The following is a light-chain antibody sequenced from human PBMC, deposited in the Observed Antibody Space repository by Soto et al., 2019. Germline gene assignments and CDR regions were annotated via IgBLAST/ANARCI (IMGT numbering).Light chain of an antibody. CDR2: GAS. CDR3: QQYNNWPSGT. CDR1: QSVTSS. V-gene: IGKV3D-15*01. Sequence: EIVLTQSPGTLSLSPGERATLSCRASQSVTSSYVAWYQQKPGQAPRLLIYGASSRATGIPARFSGSGSGTEFTLTISSLQSEDFAVYYCQQYNNWPSGTFGQGTKVDIK. J-gene: IGKJ1*01.